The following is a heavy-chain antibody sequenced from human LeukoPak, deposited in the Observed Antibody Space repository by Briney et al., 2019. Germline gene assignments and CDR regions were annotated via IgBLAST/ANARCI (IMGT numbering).Heavy chain of an antibody. CDR3: ARSEYSYGADAFDI. V-gene: IGHV4-59*01. CDR1: GGSISSYY. D-gene: IGHD5-18*01. Sequence: SETLSLTCTVSGGSISSYYWSWIRQPPGKGLEWIGYIYYSGSTNYSPSLKSRVTISVDTSKNQFSLKLSSVTAADTAVYYCARSEYSYGADAFDIWGQGTVLTVSS. J-gene: IGHJ3*02. CDR2: IYYSGST.